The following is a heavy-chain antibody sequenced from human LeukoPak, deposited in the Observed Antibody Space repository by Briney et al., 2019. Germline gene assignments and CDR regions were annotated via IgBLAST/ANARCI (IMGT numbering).Heavy chain of an antibody. Sequence: GGSLRLSCAASGFTFSDYYMSWIRQAPGKGLEWVSYISSSGSTIYHADSVKGRFTISRDNAKNSLYLKMNSLRAEDTAVYYCARDHPESHNAFDIWGQGTMVTVSS. CDR1: GFTFSDYY. V-gene: IGHV3-11*04. J-gene: IGHJ3*02. CDR3: ARDHPESHNAFDI. CDR2: ISSSGSTI.